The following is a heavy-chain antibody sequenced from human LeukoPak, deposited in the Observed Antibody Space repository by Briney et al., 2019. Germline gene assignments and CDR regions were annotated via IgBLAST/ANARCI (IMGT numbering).Heavy chain of an antibody. D-gene: IGHD6-13*01. CDR3: ARVPRIEAGATGDWFDP. CDR1: GGSISSYY. Sequence: SETLSLTCTVSGGSISSYYWSWIRQPPGKGLEWIGYISYSGSTNYNPSLKSRITLSLDTSKNQFSLNLSSVTAADTAVYYCARVPRIEAGATGDWFDPWGQGTVVTVSS. J-gene: IGHJ5*02. V-gene: IGHV4-59*01. CDR2: ISYSGST.